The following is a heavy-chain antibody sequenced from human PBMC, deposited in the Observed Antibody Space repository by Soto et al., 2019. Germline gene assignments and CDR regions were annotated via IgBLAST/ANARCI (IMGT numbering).Heavy chain of an antibody. CDR2: VYTSGST. Sequence: SETLSLTCTVSGGSISSYYWSWVRQPAGKGLEWIGRVYTSGSTIYNPSLKSRVTVSLDTSKNQFSLKLTSVTAADTAVYYCCYSSGWYAEKFDSWGQGTLVTVSS. D-gene: IGHD6-19*01. J-gene: IGHJ4*02. CDR3: CYSSGWYAEKFDS. V-gene: IGHV4-4*07. CDR1: GGSISSYY.